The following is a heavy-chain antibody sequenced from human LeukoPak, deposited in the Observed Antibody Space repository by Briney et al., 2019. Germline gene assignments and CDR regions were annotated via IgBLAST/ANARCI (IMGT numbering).Heavy chain of an antibody. J-gene: IGHJ4*02. CDR2: VHNRGIT. CDR3: ARDRFSPFDY. CDR1: DGSIGSHY. D-gene: IGHD3-10*01. V-gene: IGHV4-4*07. Sequence: PSDTLSLTCTVSDGSIGSHYWSWIRQPAGRGLEWIGRVHNRGITNYNPSLQGRVTMSVDTSKSQFSLRLTSVTVADTAVYYCARDRFSPFDYWGQGTLVTVSS.